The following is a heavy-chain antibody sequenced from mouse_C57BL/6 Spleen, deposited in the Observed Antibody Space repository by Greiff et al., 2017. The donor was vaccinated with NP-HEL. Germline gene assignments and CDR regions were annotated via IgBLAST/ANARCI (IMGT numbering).Heavy chain of an antibody. Sequence: EVQLQQSGPGLVKPSQSLSLTCSVTGYSITSGYYWNWIRQFPGNKLEWMGYISYDGSNNYNPSLKNRISITRDTSKNQFFLKLNSVTTEDTATYYCARVYYYGSRSYWYFDVWGTGTTVTVSS. CDR1: GYSITSGYY. V-gene: IGHV3-6*01. J-gene: IGHJ1*03. CDR2: ISYDGSN. CDR3: ARVYYYGSRSYWYFDV. D-gene: IGHD1-1*01.